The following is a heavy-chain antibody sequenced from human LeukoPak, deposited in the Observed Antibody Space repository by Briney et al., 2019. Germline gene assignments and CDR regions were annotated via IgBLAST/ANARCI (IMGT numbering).Heavy chain of an antibody. Sequence: GGSLRLSCAASGFTFSSYAMHWVRQAPGKGLEWVAVISYDGSNKYYADSVKGRFTISRDNSKNTLYLQMNSLRAEDTAVYYCASPRYYDFWSGYYPYYYYMDVWGKGTTVTVSS. CDR2: ISYDGSNK. CDR3: ASPRYYDFWSGYYPYYYYMDV. CDR1: GFTFSSYA. D-gene: IGHD3-3*01. J-gene: IGHJ6*03. V-gene: IGHV3-30*04.